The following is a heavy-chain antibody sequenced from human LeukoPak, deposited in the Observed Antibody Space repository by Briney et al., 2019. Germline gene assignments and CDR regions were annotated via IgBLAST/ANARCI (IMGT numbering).Heavy chain of an antibody. J-gene: IGHJ4*02. V-gene: IGHV3-7*03. CDR3: ARDPGRTGFDY. Sequence: GGSLRLSCAASGFTSNNYWMSWVRQAPGKGLEWVANIKQDGSGLYYVESVKGRFTISRDNAKNSLYLRMTSLRAEDTAVYYCARDPGRTGFDYWGQGTLVTVSS. CDR1: GFTSNNYW. CDR2: IKQDGSGL. D-gene: IGHD1/OR15-1a*01.